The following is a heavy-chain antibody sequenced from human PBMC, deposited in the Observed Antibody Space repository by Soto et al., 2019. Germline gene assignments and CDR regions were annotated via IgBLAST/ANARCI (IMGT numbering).Heavy chain of an antibody. CDR1: GFTFSSDA. V-gene: IGHV3-23*01. J-gene: IGHJ4*01. D-gene: IGHD6-25*01. CDR3: AKDRLGFTSAFPLGY. Sequence: GGSLRLSCAASGFTFSSDAMSWVRQAPGKGLEWVSIISDTGGSTYYADSVKGRFTISRDNSKNTLSLQMNSLRAEDTAVYYCAKDRLGFTSAFPLGYWGHGTLVTVSS. CDR2: ISDTGGST.